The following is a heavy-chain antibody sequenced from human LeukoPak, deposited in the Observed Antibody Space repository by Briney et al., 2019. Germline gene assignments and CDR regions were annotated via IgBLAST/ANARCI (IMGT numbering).Heavy chain of an antibody. CDR1: GFTFDDYA. J-gene: IGHJ4*02. D-gene: IGHD1-26*01. CDR3: AREYRREPLSY. CDR2: ISWNSGSI. V-gene: IGHV3-9*01. Sequence: PGRSLRLSCAASGFTFDDYAMHWVRQAPGKGLEWVSGISWNSGSIGYADSVKGRFTISRDNAKNSLYLQMNSLRAEDTAVYYCAREYRREPLSYWGQGTLVTVSS.